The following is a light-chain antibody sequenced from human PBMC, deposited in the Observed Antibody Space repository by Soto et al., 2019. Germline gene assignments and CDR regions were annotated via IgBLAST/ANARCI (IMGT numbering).Light chain of an antibody. CDR3: QQYGSSPPAYT. CDR2: GAS. CDR1: QSVSSSY. J-gene: IGKJ2*01. V-gene: IGKV3-20*01. Sequence: EIVLTQSPGPLSLSPGERATLSCRASQSVSSSYLAWYQQKPGQAPRLLIYGASSRATGIPDRFSGSASGTDFTLTISRLEPEDFAVYYCQQYGSSPPAYTFGQGTKLEIK.